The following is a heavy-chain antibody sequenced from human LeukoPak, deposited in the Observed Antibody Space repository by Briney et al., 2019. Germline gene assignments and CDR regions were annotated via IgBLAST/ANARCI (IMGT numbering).Heavy chain of an antibody. D-gene: IGHD4-17*01. CDR3: ARDLYYGEVDY. CDR1: GFTFSSYE. CDR2: ISSSGSTI. Sequence: GGSLRLSCAASGFTFSSYEMNWVRQAPGKGLEWVSYISSSGSTIYYADSVKGRFTISRDNAKNTLYLQMNSLRAEDTAVYYCARDLYYGEVDYWGQGTLVTVSS. V-gene: IGHV3-48*03. J-gene: IGHJ4*02.